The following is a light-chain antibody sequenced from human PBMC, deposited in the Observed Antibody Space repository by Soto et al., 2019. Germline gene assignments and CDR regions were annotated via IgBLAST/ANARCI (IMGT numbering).Light chain of an antibody. CDR2: LAS. CDR3: QQSFGNPRT. J-gene: IGKJ4*01. Sequence: DIQMTQSPSSLSASLGDRVTVTCRASQKIHNFVSWYQQKPGQAPNLLIFLASTLENGVPSRFGGSGSGTDFTLTISSLQPEDFATYYCQQSFGNPRTFGGGTKVDIK. V-gene: IGKV1-39*01. CDR1: QKIHNF.